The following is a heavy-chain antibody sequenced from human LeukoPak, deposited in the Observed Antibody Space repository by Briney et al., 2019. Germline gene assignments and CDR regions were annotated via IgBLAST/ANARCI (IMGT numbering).Heavy chain of an antibody. CDR3: ARSRAGTGYVDY. CDR2: ISYDGSNK. V-gene: IGHV3-30*03. CDR1: GFTFSSYG. Sequence: GGSLRLSCAASGFTFSSYGMHWVRQAPGKGLEWVAVISYDGSNKYYADSVKGRFTTSRDNSKNTLYLQMNSLRAEDTAVYYCARSRAGTGYVDYWGQGTLVTVSS. J-gene: IGHJ4*02. D-gene: IGHD6-13*01.